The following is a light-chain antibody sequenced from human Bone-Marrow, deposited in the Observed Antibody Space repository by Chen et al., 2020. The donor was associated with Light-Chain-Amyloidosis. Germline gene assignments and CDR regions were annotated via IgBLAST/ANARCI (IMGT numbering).Light chain of an antibody. CDR3: ATWDGSLSAVI. J-gene: IGLJ2*01. Sequence: QSVLTLPPSVSAAPGPQVTISCSGSSSNIGNNDVSCYQQFPGTAPKLLIYDNNKRPSVIPDRFSGSKSGTAATLGSAGLQTGDEADYFCATWDGSLSAVIFGGGSKLTVL. CDR2: DNN. CDR1: SSNIGNND. V-gene: IGLV1-51*01.